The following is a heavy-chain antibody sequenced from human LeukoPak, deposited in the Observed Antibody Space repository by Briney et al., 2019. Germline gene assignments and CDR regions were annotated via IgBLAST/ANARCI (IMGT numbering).Heavy chain of an antibody. D-gene: IGHD2-8*01. CDR2: IYYSGST. CDR1: GDSISSYY. J-gene: IGHJ4*02. CDR3: ARGGVMIDY. Sequence: SETLSLTCTVSGDSISSYYWSWLRQPPGKGLEWIGYIYYSGSTNYNPSLKSRVTISADTSKNQFSLKVNSVTAADTAVYYCARGGVMIDYWGQGTLVTVSS. V-gene: IGHV4-59*01.